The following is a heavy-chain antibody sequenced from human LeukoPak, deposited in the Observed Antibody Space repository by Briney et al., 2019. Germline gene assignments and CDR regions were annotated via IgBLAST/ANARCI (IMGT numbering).Heavy chain of an antibody. V-gene: IGHV4-34*01. D-gene: IGHD3-16*01. CDR2: INHSGST. J-gene: IGHJ4*02. CDR1: GGSFSGYY. CDR3: ARGDGDFDY. Sequence: SETLSLTCAVYGGSFSGYYWSWIRQPPGKGLEWIGEINHSGSTNYNPSLKSRVTISVDTSKNQFSLKLSSVTAADTAVYYCARGDGDFDYWGQGTLVTVSS.